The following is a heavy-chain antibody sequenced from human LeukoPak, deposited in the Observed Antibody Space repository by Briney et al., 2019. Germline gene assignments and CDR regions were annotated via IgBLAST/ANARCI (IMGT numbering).Heavy chain of an antibody. CDR1: EYTFTSYA. Sequence: ASVKVSCKAAEYTFTSYAIHWVRLAPGQGLEWVGWIYPDNGDTKYSQKFQDRVTITRDTSASTAYMELSSLRSEDTAMYYCARGNDYYGSSGYYPVPDYWGQGTLVTVSS. V-gene: IGHV1-3*01. D-gene: IGHD3-22*01. CDR3: ARGNDYYGSSGYYPVPDY. J-gene: IGHJ4*02. CDR2: IYPDNGDT.